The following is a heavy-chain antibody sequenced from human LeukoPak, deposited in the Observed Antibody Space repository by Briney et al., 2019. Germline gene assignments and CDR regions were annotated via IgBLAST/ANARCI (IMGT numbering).Heavy chain of an antibody. CDR3: AKDDYGDYAGGYNWFDP. Sequence: PGGSLRLSCAASGFTFSSYGMHWVRQAPGKGLEWVAVISYDGSNKYYADSVKSRFTISRDNSKNTLYLQMNSLRAEDTAVYYCAKDDYGDYAGGYNWFDPWGQGTLVTVSS. CDR2: ISYDGSNK. V-gene: IGHV3-30*18. J-gene: IGHJ5*02. D-gene: IGHD4-17*01. CDR1: GFTFSSYG.